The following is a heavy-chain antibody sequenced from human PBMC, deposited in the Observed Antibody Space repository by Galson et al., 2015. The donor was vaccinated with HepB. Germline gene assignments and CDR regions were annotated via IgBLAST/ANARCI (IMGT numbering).Heavy chain of an antibody. CDR2: LNRDGDT. V-gene: IGHV3-66*01. D-gene: IGHD3-10*01. Sequence: SLRLSCAVSGFTVSSNFMTWVRQAPGKGLEWVSLLNRDGDTSYADFVEGRFTISRDGSPNTLHLQMNSLRAEDTATYFCARDENYGSGFFAFDFWGQGTTVTVSS. CDR1: GFTVSSNF. CDR3: ARDENYGSGFFAFDF. J-gene: IGHJ3*01.